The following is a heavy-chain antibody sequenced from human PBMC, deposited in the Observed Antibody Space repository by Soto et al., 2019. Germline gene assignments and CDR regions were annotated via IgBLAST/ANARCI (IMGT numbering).Heavy chain of an antibody. J-gene: IGHJ6*03. Sequence: QVQLVQSGAEVKKPGASVKVSCKASGYTFTSYAMHSVRQAPGQRLEWMGWINAGDGNTKYSQKFQGRVTITRDTSASTAYMELSSLRSEDTAVYYCAREGADIVVVVAANDYYYYYMDVWGKGSTVTVSS. CDR3: AREGADIVVVVAANDYYYYYMDV. D-gene: IGHD2-15*01. CDR2: INAGDGNT. V-gene: IGHV1-3*01. CDR1: GYTFTSYA.